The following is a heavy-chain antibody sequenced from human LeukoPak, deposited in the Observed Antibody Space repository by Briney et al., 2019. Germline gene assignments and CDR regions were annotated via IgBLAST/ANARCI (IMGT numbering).Heavy chain of an antibody. D-gene: IGHD6-6*01. CDR2: INPSGGST. Sequence: ASVKVSCKASGYTFTSYYMHWVRQAPGQGLEWMGIINPSGGSTSYAQKFQGRVTMTRDTSISTAYMELSRLRSDDTAVYYCARVVQQLGHNWFDPWGQGTLVTVSS. V-gene: IGHV1-46*01. J-gene: IGHJ5*02. CDR3: ARVVQQLGHNWFDP. CDR1: GYTFTSYY.